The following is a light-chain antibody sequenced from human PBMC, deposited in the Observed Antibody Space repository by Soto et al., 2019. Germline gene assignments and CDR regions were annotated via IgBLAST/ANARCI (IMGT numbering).Light chain of an antibody. V-gene: IGKV3-15*01. Sequence: EIVMTQSPATLSVSPGEGATLSCRASQSVSSNLAWYQQKPGQAPRLLNYGASSRATGIPVRFSGSGSGTEFTLTISSLQSEDFAVYYCQQYNNWPLTFGQGTRLEIK. CDR1: QSVSSN. CDR3: QQYNNWPLT. CDR2: GAS. J-gene: IGKJ5*01.